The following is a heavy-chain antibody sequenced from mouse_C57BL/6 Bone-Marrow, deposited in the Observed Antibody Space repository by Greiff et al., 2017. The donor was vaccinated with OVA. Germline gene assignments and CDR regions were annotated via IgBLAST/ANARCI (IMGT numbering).Heavy chain of an antibody. Sequence: EVQLQQSGGGLVQPKGSLKLSCAASGFSFNTYAMNWVRQAPGKGLEWVARIRSKSNNYATYYADSVKDRFTISRDDSESMLYLQMNNLKTEDTAMYYCVRRETVYWGQGTLVTVSA. J-gene: IGHJ3*01. CDR2: IRSKSNNYAT. CDR1: GFSFNTYA. D-gene: IGHD4-1*01. CDR3: VRRETVY. V-gene: IGHV10-1*01.